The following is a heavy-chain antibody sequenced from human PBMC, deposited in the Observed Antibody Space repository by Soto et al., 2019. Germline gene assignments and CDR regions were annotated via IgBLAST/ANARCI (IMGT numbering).Heavy chain of an antibody. V-gene: IGHV3-30-3*01. J-gene: IGHJ2*01. CDR2: ISHDGDNT. Sequence: GGSLRLSCAASGFTFSSYAMHWVRQAPGKGLEWVAFISHDGDNTYYADSVKGRFTISRDNAKNSLYLQMNSLRAEDTAVYYCARFRSWDSSGYYYWYFDLWGRGTLVTVSS. D-gene: IGHD3-22*01. CDR1: GFTFSSYA. CDR3: ARFRSWDSSGYYYWYFDL.